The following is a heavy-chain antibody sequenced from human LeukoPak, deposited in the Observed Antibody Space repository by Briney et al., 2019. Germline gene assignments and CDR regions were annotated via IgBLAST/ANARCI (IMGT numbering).Heavy chain of an antibody. CDR2: IYYSGST. CDR3: ARRGDILTGYYPS. Sequence: SETLSLTCTVSGGSISSSSYYWGWIRQPPGKGLEWIGSIYYSGSTYYNPSLKSRVPISVDTSKNQFPLKLSSVTAADTAVYYCARRGDILTGYYPSWGQGTLVTVSS. V-gene: IGHV4-39*01. J-gene: IGHJ4*02. D-gene: IGHD3-9*01. CDR1: GGSISSSSYY.